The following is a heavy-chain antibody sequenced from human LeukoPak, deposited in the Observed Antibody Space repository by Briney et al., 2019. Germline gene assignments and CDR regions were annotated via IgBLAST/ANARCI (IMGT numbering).Heavy chain of an antibody. CDR1: GGSFSGYY. Sequence: SETLSLTCAVYGGSFSGYYWSWIRQPPGKGLEWIGEINHSGSTKYNPSLKSRVTISVDTSKNQFSLKLSSVTAADTAVYYCAKSRGSGWYRGWYFDYWGQGTLVTVSS. CDR2: INHSGST. J-gene: IGHJ4*02. CDR3: AKSRGSGWYRGWYFDY. V-gene: IGHV4-34*01. D-gene: IGHD6-19*01.